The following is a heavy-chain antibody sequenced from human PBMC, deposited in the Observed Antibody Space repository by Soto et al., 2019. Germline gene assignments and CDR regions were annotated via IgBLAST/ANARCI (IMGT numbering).Heavy chain of an antibody. J-gene: IGHJ6*03. D-gene: IGHD2-2*01. Sequence: GESLKISCKGSGYSFTSYWIGWVRQMPGKGLEWMGIIYPGDSDTRYSPSFQGQVTISADKSISTAYLQWSSLKASDTAMYYCASLHCSSTSCYYYYYYMDVWGKGTTVTVSS. CDR3: ASLHCSSTSCYYYYYYMDV. CDR1: GYSFTSYW. V-gene: IGHV5-51*01. CDR2: IYPGDSDT.